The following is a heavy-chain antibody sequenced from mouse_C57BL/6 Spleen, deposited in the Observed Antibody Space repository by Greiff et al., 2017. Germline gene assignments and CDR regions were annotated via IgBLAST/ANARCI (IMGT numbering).Heavy chain of an antibody. J-gene: IGHJ2*01. Sequence: QVQLQQPGAELVMPGASVKLSCKASGYTFTSYWMHWVKQRPGQGLEWIGEIDPSDSYTNYNQKFKGKSTLTVDKSSSTAYMQLSSLTSEDSAVYYCALINTVVVDYWGQGTTLTVSS. V-gene: IGHV1-69*01. CDR2: IDPSDSYT. CDR1: GYTFTSYW. D-gene: IGHD1-1*01. CDR3: ALINTVVVDY.